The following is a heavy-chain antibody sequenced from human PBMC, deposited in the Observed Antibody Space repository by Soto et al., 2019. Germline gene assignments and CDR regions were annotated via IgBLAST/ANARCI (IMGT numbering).Heavy chain of an antibody. CDR1: GFSFGVSGVG. CDR3: ARAYTYDFGY. J-gene: IGHJ4*02. D-gene: IGHD5-18*01. Sequence: QITLKESGPTLVKPTQTLTLTCTFSGFSFGVSGVGVGWIRQPPGKALEWLALVFWHDDKRYNPSLRGRLTITKDPPKNQVVLTMTNMDPLDTAAYFCARAYTYDFGYWGQGTLVSVSS. V-gene: IGHV2-5*01. CDR2: VFWHDDK.